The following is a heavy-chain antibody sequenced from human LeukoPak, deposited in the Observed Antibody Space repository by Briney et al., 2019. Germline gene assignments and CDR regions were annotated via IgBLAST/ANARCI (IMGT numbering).Heavy chain of an antibody. CDR2: INPNSGGT. J-gene: IGHJ4*02. CDR1: GYTFTGYY. CDR3: ATVFRPLVVFYDDSSGYQFFDY. Sequence: ASVKVSCKASGYTFTGYYMHWVRQAPGQGLEWMGWINPNSGGTNYAQKFQGWVTMTRDTSISTAYMELSRLRSDDTAVYYCATVFRPLVVFYDDSSGYQFFDYWGQGTLVIVSS. D-gene: IGHD3-22*01. V-gene: IGHV1-2*04.